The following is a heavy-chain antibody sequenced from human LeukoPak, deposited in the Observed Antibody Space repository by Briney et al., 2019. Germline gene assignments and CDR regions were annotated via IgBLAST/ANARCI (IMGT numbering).Heavy chain of an antibody. CDR3: AKDNWVATRGHYGFDY. V-gene: IGHV3-43*02. Sequence: GGSLRLSCAASGFTFDDFAMHWVRQAPGKGLECVSLISGDGGSTYHADSVKGRFSISRDNSKNSLYLQMNSLRVEDTALYYCAKDNWVATRGHYGFDYWGQGTLDTVSS. CDR2: ISGDGGST. CDR1: GFTFDDFA. D-gene: IGHD5-12*01. J-gene: IGHJ4*02.